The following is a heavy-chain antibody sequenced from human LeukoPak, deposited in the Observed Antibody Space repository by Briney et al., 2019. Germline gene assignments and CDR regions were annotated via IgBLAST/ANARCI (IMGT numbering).Heavy chain of an antibody. CDR3: ARDLPAPGGRYYMDV. Sequence: SETLSLTCTVSGGSISSGSYSGSWFRRPPGKELEWFGRIYTSGSTNYNPSLKSRVTISVDTSKNQFSLKLSSVTAADTAVYYCARDLPAPGGRYYMDVWGKGTTVTVSS. V-gene: IGHV4-61*02. J-gene: IGHJ6*03. CDR1: GGSISSGSYS. CDR2: IYTSGST. D-gene: IGHD1-14*01.